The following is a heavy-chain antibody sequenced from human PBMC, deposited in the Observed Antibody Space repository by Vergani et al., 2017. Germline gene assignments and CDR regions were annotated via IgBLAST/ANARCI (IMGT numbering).Heavy chain of an antibody. Sequence: EVQLLESGGGLVQPGGSLRLSCAASGFTFSSYAMSWVRQAPGKGLEWGSAISGSGGSTYYADSVKGRFTITRDNSKNTLYLPMNRLRAADTAVYYCARDLVYYDFWSGYYSYYYYYGMDVWGQGTTVTVSS. CDR1: GFTFSSYA. D-gene: IGHD3-3*01. CDR3: ARDLVYYDFWSGYYSYYYYYGMDV. V-gene: IGHV3-23*01. J-gene: IGHJ6*02. CDR2: ISGSGGST.